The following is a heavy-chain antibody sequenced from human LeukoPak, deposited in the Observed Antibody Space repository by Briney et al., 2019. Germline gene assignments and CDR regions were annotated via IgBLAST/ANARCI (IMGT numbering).Heavy chain of an antibody. J-gene: IGHJ4*02. D-gene: IGHD3-22*01. CDR2: IYYSGST. Sequence: SETLSLTCTVSGGSISSSSYYWGWIRQPPGKGLEWIGSIYYSGSTYYNPSLKSRVTISVDTSKNQFSLKLSSVTAADTAVYYCGRGPDSSGYYIKYWGQGTLVTVSS. CDR3: GRGPDSSGYYIKY. CDR1: GGSISSSSYY. V-gene: IGHV4-39*07.